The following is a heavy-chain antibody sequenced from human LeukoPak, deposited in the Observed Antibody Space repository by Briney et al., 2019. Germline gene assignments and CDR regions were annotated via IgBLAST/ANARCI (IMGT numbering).Heavy chain of an antibody. Sequence: GGSLRLSCAASGFTFDDYAMHWVRQAPGKGLEWVSLISGDGGSTYYADSVKGRFTISRDNSKNSLYLQMNSLRTEDTALYYCAKDIDPYCSSTSCYPNWFDPWGQGTLVTVSS. CDR1: GFTFDDYA. J-gene: IGHJ5*02. CDR3: AKDIDPYCSSTSCYPNWFDP. D-gene: IGHD2-2*01. V-gene: IGHV3-43*02. CDR2: ISGDGGST.